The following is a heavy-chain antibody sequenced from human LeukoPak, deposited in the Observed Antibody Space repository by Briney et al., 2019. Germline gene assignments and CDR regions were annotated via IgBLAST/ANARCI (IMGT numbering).Heavy chain of an antibody. Sequence: GGALRLSRAASGFTLSGYWMHSVRQAPGKGLVWVSRMNSDGTTTTYADSVRGRFTISRDNAKNTLYLQMNSLRAEDTAVYYCARYVVTSACFDSWGQGTLVTVSS. CDR1: GFTLSGYW. J-gene: IGHJ4*02. D-gene: IGHD2-21*02. V-gene: IGHV3-74*01. CDR3: ARYVVTSACFDS. CDR2: MNSDGTTT.